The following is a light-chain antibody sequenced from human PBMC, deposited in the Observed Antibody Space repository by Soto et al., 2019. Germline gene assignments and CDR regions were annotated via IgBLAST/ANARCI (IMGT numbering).Light chain of an antibody. Sequence: DIQMTPSPSSLSASVGDRVTITCRASQGISTYLVWSQQRQGRAPKLLIYDASSLLSGVPSRFSGSGSGTDFTLTISSLHPEDFATYYCQQSYRTPYTFGQGTKLETK. CDR3: QQSYRTPYT. V-gene: IGKV1-39*01. J-gene: IGKJ2*01. CDR2: DAS. CDR1: QGISTY.